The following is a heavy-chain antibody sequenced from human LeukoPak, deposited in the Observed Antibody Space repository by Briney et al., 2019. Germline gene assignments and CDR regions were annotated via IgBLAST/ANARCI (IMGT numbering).Heavy chain of an antibody. CDR2: IYHSGST. Sequence: SETLSLTCTVSGGSISSSNWWSWVRQPPGKGLEWIGEIYHSGSTNYNPSLKSRVTISVDTSKNQFSLKLSSVTAADTAVYYCARRAWELLRAFDIWGQGTMVTVSS. D-gene: IGHD1-26*01. V-gene: IGHV4-4*02. J-gene: IGHJ3*02. CDR3: ARRAWELLRAFDI. CDR1: GGSISSSNW.